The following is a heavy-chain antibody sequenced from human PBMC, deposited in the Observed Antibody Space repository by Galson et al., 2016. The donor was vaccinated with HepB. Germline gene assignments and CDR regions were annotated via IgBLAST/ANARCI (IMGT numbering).Heavy chain of an antibody. V-gene: IGHV3-13*01. J-gene: IGHJ6*02. CDR3: VREILLVVGYYGMDV. Sequence: SLRLSCAVSGFIFDDYAMHWVRQATGKGLEWVSGIDTAGGTSYLGSVKGRFTISRENAKNSLYLQMNSLRVGDTAVYYCVREILLVVGYYGMDVWGQGTTVTVSS. CDR2: IDTAGGT. D-gene: IGHD5-18*01. CDR1: GFIFDDYA.